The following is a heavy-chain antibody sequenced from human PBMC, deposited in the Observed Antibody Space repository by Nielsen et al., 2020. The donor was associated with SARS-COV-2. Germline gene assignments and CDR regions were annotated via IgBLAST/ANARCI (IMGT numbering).Heavy chain of an antibody. V-gene: IGHV5-51*01. CDR1: GYSFTSYW. Sequence: GESLKISCKGSGYSFTSYWIGWVRQMPGKGLEWMGIIYPGDSDTRYSSSFQGQVTISADKSISTAYLQWSSLKASDTAMYYCARIIRYNWDSNWFDPWGQGTLVTVSS. CDR3: ARIIRYNWDSNWFDP. CDR2: IYPGDSDT. J-gene: IGHJ5*02. D-gene: IGHD1-7*01.